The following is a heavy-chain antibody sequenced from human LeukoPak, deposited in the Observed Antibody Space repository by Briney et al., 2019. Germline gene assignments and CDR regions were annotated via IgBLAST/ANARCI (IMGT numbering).Heavy chain of an antibody. CDR3: AKALWFGELLYFDY. V-gene: IGHV3-23*01. J-gene: IGHJ4*02. D-gene: IGHD3-10*01. Sequence: PGGSLRLSCAASGFTFSSYAMSWVRQAPGKGLEWVSAISGSDGSTYYADSVKGRFTISRDNSKNTLYLQMNSLRAEDTAVYYCAKALWFGELLYFDYWGQGTLVTVSS. CDR1: GFTFSSYA. CDR2: ISGSDGST.